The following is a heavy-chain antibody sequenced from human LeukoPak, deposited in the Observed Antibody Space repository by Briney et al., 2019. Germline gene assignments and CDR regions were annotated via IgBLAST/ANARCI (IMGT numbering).Heavy chain of an antibody. D-gene: IGHD2/OR15-2a*01. CDR1: GFTFTTYW. CDR2: IKQDGSEK. CDR3: ARDSSTFFDL. J-gene: IGHJ3*01. V-gene: IGHV3-7*01. Sequence: GRSLRLSCAASGFTFTTYWMTWVRQAPGKGLGWVANIKQDGSEKYYVDSVKGRFTTSRDKAKNSLYMQKNSLRAEDTAVYYCARDSSTFFDLWGQGTMVTVSS.